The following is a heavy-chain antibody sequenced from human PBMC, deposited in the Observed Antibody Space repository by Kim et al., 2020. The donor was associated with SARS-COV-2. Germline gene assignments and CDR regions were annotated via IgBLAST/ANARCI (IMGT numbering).Heavy chain of an antibody. V-gene: IGHV4-39*01. CDR2: IYYSGST. J-gene: IGHJ5*02. CDR3: ARLSDTANWFDP. D-gene: IGHD5-18*01. Sequence: SETLSLTCTVSGGSISSSSYYWGWIRQPPGKGLEWIGSIYYSGSTYYNPSLKSRDTISVDTSKNQFSLKLSSVTAADTAVYYCARLSDTANWFDPWGQGTLVTVSS. CDR1: GGSISSSSYY.